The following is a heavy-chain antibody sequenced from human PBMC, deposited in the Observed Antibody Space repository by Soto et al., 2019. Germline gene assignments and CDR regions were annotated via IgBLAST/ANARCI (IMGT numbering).Heavy chain of an antibody. CDR3: ARDQLYSSSWSDY. CDR2: IWYDGSNK. J-gene: IGHJ4*02. Sequence: QVQLVESGGGVVQPGRSLRLSCAASVFTFSSYGMHWIRQAPGKGLEWVAVIWYDGSNKYYADSVKGRFTISRDNSKNTLYLQMNGLRAEDTAVYYCARDQLYSSSWSDYWGQGTLVTVSS. D-gene: IGHD6-13*01. CDR1: VFTFSSYG. V-gene: IGHV3-33*01.